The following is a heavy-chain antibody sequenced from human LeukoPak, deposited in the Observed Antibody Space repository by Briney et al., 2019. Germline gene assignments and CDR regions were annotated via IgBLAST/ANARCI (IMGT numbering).Heavy chain of an antibody. CDR3: ARSPRYSSSWYWFDP. Sequence: GASLRLSCAASGFTFSSYAMSWVRQAPGKGLEWVSAISGSGGSTYYADSVKGRFTISRDNSKNTLYLQMNSLRAEDTAVYYCARSPRYSSSWYWFDPWGQGTLVTVSS. D-gene: IGHD6-13*01. CDR2: ISGSGGST. J-gene: IGHJ5*02. CDR1: GFTFSSYA. V-gene: IGHV3-23*01.